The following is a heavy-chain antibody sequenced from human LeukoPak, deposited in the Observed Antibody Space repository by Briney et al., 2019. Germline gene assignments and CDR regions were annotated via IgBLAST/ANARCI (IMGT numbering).Heavy chain of an antibody. V-gene: IGHV4-59*08. J-gene: IGHJ4*02. CDR2: INYNGNT. D-gene: IGHD1-26*01. CDR3: ARHGQDTGNFYAHFDY. CDR1: GGSIRTNY. Sequence: SETLSLTCTVSGGSIRTNYWSWIRQTPGKGLEWIAYINYNGNTNSNPSLKSRVTISVDMSRSQFSLKLSSVTAADTAVYYCARHGQDTGNFYAHFDYWGQGILVTVSS.